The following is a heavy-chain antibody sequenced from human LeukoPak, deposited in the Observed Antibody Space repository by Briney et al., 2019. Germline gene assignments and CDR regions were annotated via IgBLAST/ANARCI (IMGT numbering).Heavy chain of an antibody. J-gene: IGHJ3*02. CDR3: ARVPSLYSSSWDDAFDI. Sequence: ASVKVSCKASGYTFTGYYMHWVRQAPGQGLEWMGWINPNSGGTNYAQKFQGRVTMTRDTSISTAYMELSRLRSDDTAVYYCARVPSLYSSSWDDAFDIWGQGTMVTVSS. CDR1: GYTFTGYY. D-gene: IGHD6-13*01. V-gene: IGHV1-2*02. CDR2: INPNSGGT.